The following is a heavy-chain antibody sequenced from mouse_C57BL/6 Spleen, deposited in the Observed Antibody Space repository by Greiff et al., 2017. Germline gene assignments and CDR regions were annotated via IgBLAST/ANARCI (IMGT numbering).Heavy chain of an antibody. V-gene: IGHV1-54*01. CDR1: GYAFTNYL. Sequence: VQLQQSGAELVRPGTSVKVSCKASGYAFTNYLIEWVKQRPGQGLEWIGVINPGSGGTNYNEKFKGKATLTADKSSSTAYMQISSLTSEDSAVXFCARGGYSMDYWGQGTSVTVSS. CDR2: INPGSGGT. D-gene: IGHD2-3*01. J-gene: IGHJ4*01. CDR3: ARGGYSMDY.